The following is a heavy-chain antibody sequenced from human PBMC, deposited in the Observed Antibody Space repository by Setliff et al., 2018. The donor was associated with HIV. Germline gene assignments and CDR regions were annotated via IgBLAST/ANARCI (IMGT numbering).Heavy chain of an antibody. CDR2: PNQSGSG. CDR3: AKGRRDYDSRLFYYHHGMDV. D-gene: IGHD5-12*01. Sequence: SETLSLTCVMDGGSLRDYYWSWIRQSPGKGLEWIGEPNQSGSGNYNPSLKSRVTISVDTSRNEFFLNMGSVTAADTAVYYCAKGRRDYDSRLFYYHHGMDVWGQGTTVTVSS. J-gene: IGHJ6*02. CDR1: GGSLRDYY. V-gene: IGHV4-34*01.